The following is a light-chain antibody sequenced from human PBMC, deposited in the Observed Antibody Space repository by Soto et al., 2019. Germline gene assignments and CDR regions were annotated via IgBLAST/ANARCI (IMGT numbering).Light chain of an antibody. CDR3: QNYNSAPLT. J-gene: IGKJ4*01. CDR1: QDISNS. CDR2: DTS. V-gene: IGKV1-27*01. Sequence: DIQMTQSPSSLSASVGDRVTITCRASQDISNSLAWYQQKPGEVPKVLIYDTSILQSGVPARFSGSASGTDFTLTISSLQPEDVATYYCQNYNSAPLTFGGGTKVEI.